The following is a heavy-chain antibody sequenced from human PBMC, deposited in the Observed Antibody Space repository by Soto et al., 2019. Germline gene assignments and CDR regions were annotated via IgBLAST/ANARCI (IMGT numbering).Heavy chain of an antibody. CDR1: GYTFTSYY. CDR2: INPSGGST. CDR3: AKDYTSGWYVPDYFHY. Sequence: GASVKVSCKASGYTFTSYYMHWVRQAPGQGLEWMGIINPSGGSTSYAQKFQGRVTMTRDTSTSTVYMELSSLRSEDTAVYYCAKDYTSGWYVPDYFHYWGQGTLVTVSS. J-gene: IGHJ4*02. D-gene: IGHD6-19*01. V-gene: IGHV1-46*01.